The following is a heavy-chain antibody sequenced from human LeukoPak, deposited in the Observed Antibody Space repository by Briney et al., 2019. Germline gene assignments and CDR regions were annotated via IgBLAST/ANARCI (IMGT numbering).Heavy chain of an antibody. J-gene: IGHJ3*02. CDR1: GYTFSSDG. Sequence: ASLMVFFKASGYTFSSDGFSCLGHAPGEGLEWMGWISAYNGNTNYAQKFQGRVTMTTDTSTSTAYMELRSLRSDDTAVYYCARERRWLQFGYGDRYAFDIWGQGTMVTVSS. CDR3: ARERRWLQFGYGDRYAFDI. V-gene: IGHV1-18*01. CDR2: ISAYNGNT. D-gene: IGHD5-24*01.